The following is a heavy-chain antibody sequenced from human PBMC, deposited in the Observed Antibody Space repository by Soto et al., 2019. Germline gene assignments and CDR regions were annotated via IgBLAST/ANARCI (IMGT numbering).Heavy chain of an antibody. CDR2: ISGSGGST. D-gene: IGHD2-8*01. Sequence: GGSLRLSCAASGFTFSSYAMSWVRQAPGKGLEWVSAISGSGGSTYYADSVKGRFTISRDNSKNTLYLQMNSLRAEDTAVYYCARDIVLMVYAIPPGFRGMDVWGQGTTVTVSS. CDR1: GFTFSSYA. V-gene: IGHV3-23*01. CDR3: ARDIVLMVYAIPPGFRGMDV. J-gene: IGHJ6*02.